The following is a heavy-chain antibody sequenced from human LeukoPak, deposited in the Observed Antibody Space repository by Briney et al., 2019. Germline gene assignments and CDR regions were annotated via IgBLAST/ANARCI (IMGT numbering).Heavy chain of an antibody. J-gene: IGHJ5*02. CDR2: MYNSGST. CDR3: ARDPPYSSSSDP. CDR1: GASINTLS. D-gene: IGHD6-6*01. Sequence: SETLSLTCTVSGASINTLSWNWIRQPPGKGLEWIGYMYNSGSTNYNPSLKSRVTISVDTSKNQFSLKLSSVTAADTAVYYCARDPPYSSSSDPWGQGTLVTVSS. V-gene: IGHV4-59*11.